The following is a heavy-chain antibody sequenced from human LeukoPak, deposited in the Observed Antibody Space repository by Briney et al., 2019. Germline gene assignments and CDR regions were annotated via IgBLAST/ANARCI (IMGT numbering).Heavy chain of an antibody. CDR3: ARLWPFDY. CDR1: GFTFSSYW. V-gene: IGHV3-7*01. CDR2: IKQHGSEK. D-gene: IGHD2-21*01. Sequence: GGSLRLXCAGSGFTFSSYWMSWVRQAPGKGLEWVANIKQHGSEKYYVDSVKGRFTISRDDTKNSLYLQMNSLRAEDTAVYYCARLWPFDYWGQGTLVTVSS. J-gene: IGHJ4*02.